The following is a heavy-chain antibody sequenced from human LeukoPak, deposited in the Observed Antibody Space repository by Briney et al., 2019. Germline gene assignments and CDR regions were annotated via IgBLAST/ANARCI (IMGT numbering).Heavy chain of an antibody. CDR2: IKQDGSEK. J-gene: IGHJ6*03. CDR3: ARDLYLRFLEWLPYFYYFMDV. V-gene: IGHV3-7*01. CDR1: GFTFSSYW. D-gene: IGHD3-3*01. Sequence: GGSLRLSCAASGFTFSSYWMSWVRQAPGKGLEWVANIKQDGSEKYYVDSVKGRFTISRDNAKNSLYLQMNSLRAEDTAVYYCARDLYLRFLEWLPYFYYFMDVWGEGTTGTVSS.